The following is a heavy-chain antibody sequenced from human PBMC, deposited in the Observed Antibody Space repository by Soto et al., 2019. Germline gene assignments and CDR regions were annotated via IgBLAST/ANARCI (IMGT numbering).Heavy chain of an antibody. V-gene: IGHV1-2*02. CDR1: GYTFIAYH. CDR2: INPKFGDT. J-gene: IGHJ6*02. Sequence: QVRLVQSGAEVKEPGVSVRVSCEASGYTFIAYHIHWVRQAPGQGLEWMGWINPKFGDTGYAQDFQGRVSMTSDMSISTVYMELSRLTSDDTAIYYCARNMDYYYGRGSGNGHGVWGQGTTVTVFS. D-gene: IGHD3-10*02. CDR3: ARNMDYYYGRGSGNGHGV.